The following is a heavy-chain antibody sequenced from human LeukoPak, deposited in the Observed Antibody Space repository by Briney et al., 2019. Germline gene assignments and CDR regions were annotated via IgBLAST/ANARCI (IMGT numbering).Heavy chain of an antibody. CDR1: GFTFSSYS. V-gene: IGHV3-21*01. CDR3: AELGITMIGGV. Sequence: GGSLRLSCAASGFTFSSYSMNWVRQAPGKGLEWVSSISSSSSYIYYADSVKGRFTISRDNAKNSLYLQMNSQRAEDTAVYYCAELGITMIGGVWGKGTTVTISS. J-gene: IGHJ6*04. D-gene: IGHD3-10*02. CDR2: ISSSSSYI.